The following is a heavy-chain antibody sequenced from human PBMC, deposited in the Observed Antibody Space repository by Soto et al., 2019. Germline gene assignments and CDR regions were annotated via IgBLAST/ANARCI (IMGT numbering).Heavy chain of an antibody. J-gene: IGHJ4*02. CDR2: IFHSGTT. V-gene: IGHV4-4*02. D-gene: IGHD3-10*01. Sequence: QVQLQESGPGQVKPSGTLSLTCAVSGISISFSNWWSWVRQPPGKGLEWIGEIFHSGTTNYNPSLKSRVAMSVDKSNNQFSLILTSFTAADTAVYYCVREDDYYGSGSPPYWGQGTLVTVSS. CDR3: VREDDYYGSGSPPY. CDR1: GISISFSNW.